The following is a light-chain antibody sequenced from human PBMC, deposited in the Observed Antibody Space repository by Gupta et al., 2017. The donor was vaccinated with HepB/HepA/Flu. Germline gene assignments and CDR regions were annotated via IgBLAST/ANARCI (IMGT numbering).Light chain of an antibody. Sequence: DIVMTQSPDSLAVSLGERATINCKSSQSRLSSSNNKNYLAWYQQRPGQPPRLLIYWASTRESGVPDRFSDSGSGTDFTLTISSLQTEDVAVYYCQQEDNSPCIFGQGTKMDIK. CDR3: QQEDNSPCI. CDR2: WAS. CDR1: QSRLSSSNNKNY. J-gene: IGKJ2*02. V-gene: IGKV4-1*01.